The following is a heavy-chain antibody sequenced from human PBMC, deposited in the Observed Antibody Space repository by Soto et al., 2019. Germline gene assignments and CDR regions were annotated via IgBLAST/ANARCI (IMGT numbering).Heavy chain of an antibody. V-gene: IGHV3-74*01. CDR3: TTVFEY. CDR1: GFTFTNYW. J-gene: IGHJ4*02. Sequence: EVQLVQSGGGSVQPGGSLRLSCAASGFTFTNYWMHWVRQVPGKGLVWVSRIDGVGTGTSYSDSVRGRFTISRDNAENTLYLPMNSLRAAVTAVYSCTTVFEYWGQGTLVTVSS. CDR2: IDGVGTGT.